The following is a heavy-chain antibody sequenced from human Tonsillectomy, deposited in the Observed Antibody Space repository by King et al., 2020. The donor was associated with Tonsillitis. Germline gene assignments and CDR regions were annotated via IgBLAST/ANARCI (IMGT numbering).Heavy chain of an antibody. D-gene: IGHD3-22*01. V-gene: IGHV3-49*03. CDR3: TRGPDSPYYYDSSGYYDAFDI. J-gene: IGHJ3*02. CDR2: IIRKVYGGRQ. Sequence: VQLVESGGGLVQPGRSLRLSCTASGFTFGAYAMSWFRQAPGKGLGWVGFIIRKVYGGRQEYAASVKGRFTISRDASKRIAYLQMNSLKTEDQAVYYCTRGPDSPYYYDSSGYYDAFDIWGQGTMVTVSS. CDR1: GFTFGAYA.